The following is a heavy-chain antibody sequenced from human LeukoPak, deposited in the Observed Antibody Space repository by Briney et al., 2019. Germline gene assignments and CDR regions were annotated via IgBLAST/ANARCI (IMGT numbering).Heavy chain of an antibody. CDR1: GYACTCYY. V-gene: IGHV1-46*01. D-gene: IGHD3-3*01. CDR2: INPSGGST. J-gene: IGHJ4*02. CDR3: ARAFSHDFWSGYSHFDY. Sequence: ASVKVSFKASGYACTCYYMHWVRQAPGQGLEWMGIINPSGGSTSYAQKFQGRVTMTRDTSKSTVYMELSILRTEDPAVYHCARAFSHDFWSGYSHFDYWGQGTLVTVSS.